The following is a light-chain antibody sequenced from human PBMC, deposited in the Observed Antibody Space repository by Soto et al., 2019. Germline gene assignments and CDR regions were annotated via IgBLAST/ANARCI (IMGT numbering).Light chain of an antibody. J-gene: IGKJ1*01. Sequence: EIVMTQSPATLSGSPGERTTLSCRASQSVGNNLAWYQQKPGQAPRLLIYGAYTRATGIPARFSGSGSGTDFTLTIRRLQSEDFAVYYCQHYNYWPPKTFGQGTKVDIK. V-gene: IGKV3-15*01. CDR1: QSVGNN. CDR3: QHYNYWPPKT. CDR2: GAY.